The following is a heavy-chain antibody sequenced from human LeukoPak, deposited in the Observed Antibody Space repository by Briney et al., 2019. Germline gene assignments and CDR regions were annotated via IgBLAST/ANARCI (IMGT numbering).Heavy chain of an antibody. D-gene: IGHD2-8*01. CDR2: ISDSGDYT. V-gene: IGHV3-23*01. Sequence: GGSLRLSCAVSGFTFSSYAISWVRQAPGQGLEWVSVISDSGDYTSYADSVRGRFTISRDNSRNTLYLQMNSLRPEDTAVYYCAKDTSIGKYCTNGVCSPFDYWGQGTLVTVS. CDR1: GFTFSSYA. J-gene: IGHJ4*02. CDR3: AKDTSIGKYCTNGVCSPFDY.